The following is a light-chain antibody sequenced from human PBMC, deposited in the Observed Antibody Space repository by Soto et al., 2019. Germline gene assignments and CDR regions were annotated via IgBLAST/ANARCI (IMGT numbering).Light chain of an antibody. CDR2: RDT. CDR1: HIGSKN. J-gene: IGLJ2*01. CDR3: QVWDSGVV. Sequence: SYELTQPLSVSVALGQTARITCGGNHIGSKNVHWYQQKPGQAPVLVIYRDTNRPSGIPERFSGSNSGNTAILTISRAQAGDEADYYCQVWDSGVVFGGGAKLTVL. V-gene: IGLV3-9*01.